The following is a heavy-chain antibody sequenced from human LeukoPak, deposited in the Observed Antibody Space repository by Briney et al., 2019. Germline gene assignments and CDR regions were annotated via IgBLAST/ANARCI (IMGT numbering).Heavy chain of an antibody. D-gene: IGHD6-19*01. CDR3: ARSSLAVYFNY. CDR1: GGSISSGSYY. CDR2: IFTRGTT. V-gene: IGHV4-61*09. Sequence: PSETLSLTCTVSGGSISSGSYYWNWIRQPAGKGLEWLGNIFTRGTTNYGASLESRLTISLDTARNQFSLSLRSVTAADTATYFCARSSLAVYFNYWGQGTLVTASS. J-gene: IGHJ4*02.